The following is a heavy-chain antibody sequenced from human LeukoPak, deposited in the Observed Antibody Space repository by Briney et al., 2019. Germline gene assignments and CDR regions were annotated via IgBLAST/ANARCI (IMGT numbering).Heavy chain of an antibody. V-gene: IGHV3-53*01. CDR1: GFTVSNSY. CDR2: IYSDGGT. D-gene: IGHD6-19*01. CDR3: ARDSNGPAF. Sequence: PGGSLRLSCVASGFTVSNSYMSWVRQAPGKGLEWVSVIYSDGGTFYSDSVKGRFTISRDYSKSTLYLQMNSLRADDTVVYYCARDSNGPAFWGQGTLVTVSS. J-gene: IGHJ4*02.